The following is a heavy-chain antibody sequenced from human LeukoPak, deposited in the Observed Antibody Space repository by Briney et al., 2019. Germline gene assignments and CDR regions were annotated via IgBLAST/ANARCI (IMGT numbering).Heavy chain of an antibody. CDR3: ARERRRTSMVRGVLSSNWFDP. J-gene: IGHJ5*02. CDR2: INHSGST. V-gene: IGHV4-34*01. CDR1: GGSFSGYY. Sequence: PSETLSLTCAVYGGSFSGYYWSWIRQPPGKGLEWIGEINHSGSTNYNPSLKSRVTISVDTSKNQFSLKLSSVTAADTAVYYCARERRRTSMVRGVLSSNWFDPWGQGTLVTVSS. D-gene: IGHD3-10*01.